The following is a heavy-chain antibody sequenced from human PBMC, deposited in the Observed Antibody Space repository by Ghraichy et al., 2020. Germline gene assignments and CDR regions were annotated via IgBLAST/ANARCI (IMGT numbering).Heavy chain of an antibody. V-gene: IGHV1-69*04. CDR2: IIPILGIA. CDR3: ATPSRYSSSWEPSYYYGMDV. J-gene: IGHJ6*02. CDR1: GGTFSSYA. D-gene: IGHD6-13*01. Sequence: SVKVSCKASGGTFSSYAISWVRQAPGQGLEWMGRIIPILGIANYAQKFQGRVTITADKSTSTAYMELSSLRSEDTAVYYCATPSRYSSSWEPSYYYGMDVWGQGTTVTVSS.